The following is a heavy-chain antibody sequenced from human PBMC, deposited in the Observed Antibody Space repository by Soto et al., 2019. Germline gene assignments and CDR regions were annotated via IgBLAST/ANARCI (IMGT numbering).Heavy chain of an antibody. V-gene: IGHV3-30*03. Sequence: QVQLVESGGGVVQPGRSLRLSCVASGFTFSNNGIHWVRQAPGKGLEWVAVISSDGSKKYYADSVKGRFTISRDNSKNTLYLQMNSLRAEGTVVYYCAMDLYGGSSRFDYWGQGTLVTVSS. CDR3: AMDLYGGSSRFDY. D-gene: IGHD2-15*01. CDR1: GFTFSNNG. CDR2: ISSDGSKK. J-gene: IGHJ4*02.